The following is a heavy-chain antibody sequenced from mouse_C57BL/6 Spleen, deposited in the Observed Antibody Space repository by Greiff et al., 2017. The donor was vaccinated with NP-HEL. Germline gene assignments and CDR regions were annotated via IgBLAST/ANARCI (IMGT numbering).Heavy chain of an antibody. CDR1: GYTFTSYW. CDR2: IHPSDSDT. V-gene: IGHV1-74*01. J-gene: IGHJ3*01. CDR3: ATSIYYYGSSSFAY. Sequence: VQLQQPGAELVKPGASVKVSCKASGYTFTSYWMHWVKQRPGQGLEWIGRIHPSDSDTNYNQKFKGKATLTVDKSSSTAYMQLSSLTSEDSAVYYCATSIYYYGSSSFAYWGQGTLVTVSA. D-gene: IGHD1-1*01.